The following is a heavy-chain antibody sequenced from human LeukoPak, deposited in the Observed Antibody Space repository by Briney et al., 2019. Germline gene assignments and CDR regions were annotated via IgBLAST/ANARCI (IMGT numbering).Heavy chain of an antibody. V-gene: IGHV3-74*01. CDR2: IHSDESSA. Sequence: GGSPRLSCAASGFTFSSYWMHWVRQAPGKGLVWVSRIHSDESSARYADSVKGRFTISRDNAKNTLYLQMNSLRAEDTAVYYCARDLVGALDFWGQGTLVTVSS. D-gene: IGHD1-26*01. CDR1: GFTFSSYW. CDR3: ARDLVGALDF. J-gene: IGHJ4*02.